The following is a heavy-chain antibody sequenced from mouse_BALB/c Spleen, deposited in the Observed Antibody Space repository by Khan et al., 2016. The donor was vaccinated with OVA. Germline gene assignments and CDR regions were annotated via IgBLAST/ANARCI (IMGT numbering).Heavy chain of an antibody. D-gene: IGHD2-14*01. V-gene: IGHV3-2*02. CDR2: ISYSGST. CDR3: ARGRYRYPFAY. CDR1: GYSITSDYA. Sequence: EVQLVESGPGLVKPSQSLSLTCTVTGYSITSDYAWNWIRQFPGNKLEWMGYISYSGSTSYNPSLTSRISITRDTSKNQFFLQLNSVTTEDTATYYCARGRYRYPFAYWGQGTLVTVSA. J-gene: IGHJ3*01.